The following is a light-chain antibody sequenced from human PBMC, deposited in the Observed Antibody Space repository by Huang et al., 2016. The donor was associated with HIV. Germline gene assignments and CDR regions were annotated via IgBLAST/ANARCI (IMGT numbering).Light chain of an antibody. CDR2: GAS. Sequence: ETVLTQSPATLSLSPGERATLSCRASQSCDTFLVCYQQKPGQAPRLLISGASNRATGIPDRFSGSGSGTDFTLTISSLEPEDFAIYYCQQRFSFGPGTRVDVK. J-gene: IGKJ3*01. CDR3: QQRFS. CDR1: QSCDTF. V-gene: IGKV3-11*01.